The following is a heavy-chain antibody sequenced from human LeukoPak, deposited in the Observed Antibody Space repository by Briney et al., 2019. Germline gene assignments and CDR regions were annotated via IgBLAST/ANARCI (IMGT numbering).Heavy chain of an antibody. Sequence: GGSLRLSCAASRFTFSSYAMNWVRQAPGKGLEWVSTVSITGGSTYYADSVKGRFTISRDNSNNMLYLQINSLRAEDTALYYCAKGGSSWSRNWFDPWGQGTLVTVSS. J-gene: IGHJ5*02. CDR2: VSITGGST. CDR1: RFTFSSYA. V-gene: IGHV3-23*01. CDR3: AKGGSSWSRNWFDP. D-gene: IGHD6-13*01.